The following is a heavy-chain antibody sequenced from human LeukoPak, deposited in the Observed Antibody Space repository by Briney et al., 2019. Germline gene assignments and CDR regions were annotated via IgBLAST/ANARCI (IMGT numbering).Heavy chain of an antibody. CDR3: ARVAQHGTAGVRGVMPYDY. J-gene: IGHJ4*02. D-gene: IGHD3-10*01. CDR1: GGTFSSYA. Sequence: ASVKVSCKASGGTFSSYAISWVRQPPGQGLEWMGRIIPIFGTANYAQKFQGRVTITADKSTSTAYMELSSPRSEDTAVYYCARVAQHGTAGVRGVMPYDYWGQGTLVTVSS. CDR2: IIPIFGTA. V-gene: IGHV1-69*06.